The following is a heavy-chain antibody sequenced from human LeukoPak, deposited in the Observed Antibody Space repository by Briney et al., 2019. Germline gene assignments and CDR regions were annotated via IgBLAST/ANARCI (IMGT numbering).Heavy chain of an antibody. D-gene: IGHD1-26*01. CDR1: GYTFTGYY. Sequence: ASVKVSCKASGYTFTGYYMHWVRQAPGQGLEWMGWINPNSGGTNYAQKFQGRVTMTRDTSISTAYMELSSLRSEDTAVYYCARGPAGSYYIYYYYGMDVWGQGTTVTVSS. CDR2: INPNSGGT. J-gene: IGHJ6*02. V-gene: IGHV1-2*02. CDR3: ARGPAGSYYIYYYYGMDV.